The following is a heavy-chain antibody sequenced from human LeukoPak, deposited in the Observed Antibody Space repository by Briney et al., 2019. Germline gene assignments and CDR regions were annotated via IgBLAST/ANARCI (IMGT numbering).Heavy chain of an antibody. CDR3: ARGGVRGTRNWFDP. V-gene: IGHV3-21*01. Sequence: PGGSLRLSCAASGFTFSSYSMTWVRQAPGKGLEWVSSISSSSSYIYYADSVKGRFTISRDNAKNSLYLQMNSLRAEDTAVYYCARGGVRGTRNWFDPWGQGTLVTVSS. CDR1: GFTFSSYS. D-gene: IGHD2-2*01. J-gene: IGHJ5*02. CDR2: ISSSSSYI.